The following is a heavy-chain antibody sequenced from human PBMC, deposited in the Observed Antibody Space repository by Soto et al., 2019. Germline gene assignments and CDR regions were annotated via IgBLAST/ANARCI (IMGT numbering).Heavy chain of an antibody. D-gene: IGHD3-10*01. J-gene: IGHJ5*01. Sequence: GGSLRLSCEASGFIFSTTDMSWVRQAPGKGLEWVSTIYGDGRTTYYADSVRGRFSISRDNSKNMVYLQMDSLRVDDTAIYYCVKNSGWFNSWGQGSLVTVPQ. CDR2: IYGDGRTT. CDR3: VKNSGWFNS. V-gene: IGHV3-23*01. CDR1: GFIFSTTD.